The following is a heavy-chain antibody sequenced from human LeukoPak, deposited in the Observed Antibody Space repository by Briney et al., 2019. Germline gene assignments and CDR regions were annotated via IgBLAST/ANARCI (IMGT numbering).Heavy chain of an antibody. CDR1: GFTFSSYA. V-gene: IGHV3-23*01. CDR2: ISGSGGST. D-gene: IGHD3-22*01. CDR3: AKGSRPVYYDSSGYSGAFDI. J-gene: IGHJ3*02. Sequence: PGGSLRLSCAASGFTFSSYAMSWVRQAPGKGLEWVSAISGSGGSTYYADSVKGRFTISRDNSKNTLYLQMNSLRAEDTAVYYCAKGSRPVYYDSSGYSGAFDIWGQGTMVTVSS.